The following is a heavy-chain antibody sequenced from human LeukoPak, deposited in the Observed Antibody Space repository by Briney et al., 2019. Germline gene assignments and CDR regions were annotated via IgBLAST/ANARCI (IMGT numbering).Heavy chain of an antibody. CDR3: ARVADYDYVWGSWVDY. D-gene: IGHD3-16*01. J-gene: IGHJ4*02. CDR1: GYSISSANY. V-gene: IGHV4-38-2*02. Sequence: SETLSLTCTVSGYSISSANYWGWIRQPPGKGLEWIGSFYHSGSTYYNPSLKSRVTISVDTSKNQFSLKLSSVTAADTAVYYCARVADYDYVWGSWVDYWGQGTLVTVSS. CDR2: FYHSGST.